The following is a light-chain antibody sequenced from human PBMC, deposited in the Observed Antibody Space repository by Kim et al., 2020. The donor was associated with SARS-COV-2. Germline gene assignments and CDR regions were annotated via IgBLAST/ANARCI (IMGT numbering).Light chain of an antibody. CDR2: SAA. Sequence: ASIGGEVIITCRRSQTNISYLNWCQQQPRKAPTLLINSAATLQKGVPSRSSSSGCGAEYSITISSLQPDDHSAYYCRQSYTTLWTFGQGTKVDIK. J-gene: IGKJ1*01. CDR3: RQSYTTLWT. CDR1: QTNISY. V-gene: IGKV1-39*01.